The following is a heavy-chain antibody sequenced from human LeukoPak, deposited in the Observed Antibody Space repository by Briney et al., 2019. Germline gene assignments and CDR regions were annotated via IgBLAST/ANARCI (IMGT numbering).Heavy chain of an antibody. V-gene: IGHV1-18*01. CDR2: ISGYDGVT. CDR1: GYTFTEYG. CDR3: ARGRMTPQYTWFDP. D-gene: IGHD1-14*01. Sequence: GASVKVSCKASGYTFTEYGVNWVRQAPGQGLEWMGWISGYDGVTNYAQKVQGRVTLTTDTSTNIAYLELRSLRPDDTAMYYCARGRMTPQYTWFDPWGQGALVTVSS. J-gene: IGHJ5*02.